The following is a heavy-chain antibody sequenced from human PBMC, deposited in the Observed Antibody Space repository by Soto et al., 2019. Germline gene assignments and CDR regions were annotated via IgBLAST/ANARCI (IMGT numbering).Heavy chain of an antibody. CDR3: ARDFRPPYGVRYFDY. CDR1: GFTVSSNY. J-gene: IGHJ4*02. CDR2: IYSGGST. V-gene: IGHV3-53*04. Sequence: PAGSLRLSCAASGFTVSSNYMSWVRQAPGKGLEWVSVIYSGGSTYYADSVKGRFTISRHNSKNTLYLLMNSLRAEDTAVYYCARDFRPPYGVRYFDYWGQGTLVTVSS. D-gene: IGHD4-17*01.